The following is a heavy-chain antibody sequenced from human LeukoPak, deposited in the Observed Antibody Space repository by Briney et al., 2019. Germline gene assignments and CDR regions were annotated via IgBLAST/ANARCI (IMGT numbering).Heavy chain of an antibody. CDR3: ARVGGEGAFDT. CDR1: GYTFTDYY. V-gene: IGHV1-2*02. CDR2: INSNSGGT. J-gene: IGHJ3*02. Sequence: ASVKVSCKASGYTFTDYYIHWVRQAPGQGLEWMGWINSNSGGTIYAQEFQGRVTMTGDTSFSTAYMELSRLRFDDTAVYYCARVGGEGAFDTWGQGTMVTVSS.